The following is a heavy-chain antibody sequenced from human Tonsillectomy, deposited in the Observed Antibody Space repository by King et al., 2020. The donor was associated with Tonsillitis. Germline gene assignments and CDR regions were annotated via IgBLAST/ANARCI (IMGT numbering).Heavy chain of an antibody. J-gene: IGHJ6*02. CDR1: GYTFTGYY. CDR2: INPNSGGT. D-gene: IGHD5-18*01. Sequence: QLVQSGAEVKKPGASVKVSCKASGYTFTGYYMHWVRQAPGQGLQWMGWINPNSGGTNYAQNFQGRVTMTRDTSISTAYMELSRLRSDDTAVYYCARHGTGMADYYYGMDVWGQGTTVTVSS. V-gene: IGHV1-2*02. CDR3: ARHGTGMADYYYGMDV.